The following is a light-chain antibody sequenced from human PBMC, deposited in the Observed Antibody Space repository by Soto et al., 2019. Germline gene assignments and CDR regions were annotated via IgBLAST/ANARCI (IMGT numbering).Light chain of an antibody. V-gene: IGKV3-20*01. CDR1: QSVSSSY. CDR2: GAS. CDR3: QQYGSSPPVYT. Sequence: EIVLTQSPGTLSLSPGERATLSCRASQSVSSSYLAWYQQKPGQAPRLLIYGASSRATGIPDRFSGSGSGTDFPLASSRLELEDSAVYYCQQYGSSPPVYTFGQGTKLEIK. J-gene: IGKJ2*01.